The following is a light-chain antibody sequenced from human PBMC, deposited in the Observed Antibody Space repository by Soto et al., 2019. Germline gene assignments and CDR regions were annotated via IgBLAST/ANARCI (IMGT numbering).Light chain of an antibody. J-gene: IGLJ2*01. Sequence: QSVLTQPPSVSGAPGQRVTLSCTGSSSNIGAGYDVHWYQQLPGTAPKLLIYGNSNRPSGGPDRFSGSKSGTSASLAITGLQVEEEADYYCQCYDSSRSGSGVFGGGTKLTVL. V-gene: IGLV1-40*01. CDR3: QCYDSSRSGSGV. CDR1: SSNIGAGYD. CDR2: GNS.